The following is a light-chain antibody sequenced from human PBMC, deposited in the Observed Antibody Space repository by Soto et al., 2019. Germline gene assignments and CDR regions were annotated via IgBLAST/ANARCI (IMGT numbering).Light chain of an antibody. CDR1: QTVTNH. J-gene: IGKJ4*01. CDR2: DAS. CDR3: QKRMNWPLN. V-gene: IGKV3-11*01. Sequence: EIVLTHTPATLSLSPGGRATLSCRASQTVTNHLAWYQQKAGQAPRLLIFDASTRASGIPPRFSGSGSGTDFTLTISRVDPDDFAVYYCQKRMNWPLNLGGGTKVDIK.